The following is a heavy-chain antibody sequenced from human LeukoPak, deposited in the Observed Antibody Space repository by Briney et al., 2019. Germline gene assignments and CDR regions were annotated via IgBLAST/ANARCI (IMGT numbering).Heavy chain of an antibody. J-gene: IGHJ4*02. D-gene: IGHD1-26*01. Sequence: SETLSLTCAVSGYSISSSNWWGWIRQPPGKGLEWIGYIYYSGSTNYNPSLKSRVTMSVDTSKNQSSLKLSSVTALDTAVYYCARTPPGVGATSSLPFDYWGQGTLVTVSS. CDR2: IYYSGST. CDR1: GYSISSSNW. CDR3: ARTPPGVGATSSLPFDY. V-gene: IGHV4-28*06.